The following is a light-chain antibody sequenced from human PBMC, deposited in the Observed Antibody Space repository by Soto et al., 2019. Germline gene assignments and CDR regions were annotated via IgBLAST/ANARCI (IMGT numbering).Light chain of an antibody. J-gene: IGLJ2*01. V-gene: IGLV2-23*02. CDR2: EVS. CDR3: CSYAGSSNVV. CDR1: SSDVGSYNL. Sequence: QAVVTQPASVSGSPGQSITISCTGTSSDVGSYNLVSWYQQHPGKAPKLMIYEVSKRPSGVSNRFSGSKSGNTASLTISGLQAEDEADYYCCSYAGSSNVVFGGGTQLTVL.